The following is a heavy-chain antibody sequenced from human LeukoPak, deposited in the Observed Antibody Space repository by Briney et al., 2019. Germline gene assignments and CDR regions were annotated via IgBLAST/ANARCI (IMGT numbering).Heavy chain of an antibody. J-gene: IGHJ4*02. CDR3: ARDLGMAGIAPVDY. Sequence: SETLSLTCTVSGYSISSGYYWGWIRQSPEKGLEWIGSIYHSGATYYNPSLKSRVTISVDTSKNQFSLRVTSVTAADTAVYYCARDLGMAGIAPVDYWGQGTLVTVSS. V-gene: IGHV4-38-2*02. D-gene: IGHD6-19*01. CDR1: GYSISSGYY. CDR2: IYHSGAT.